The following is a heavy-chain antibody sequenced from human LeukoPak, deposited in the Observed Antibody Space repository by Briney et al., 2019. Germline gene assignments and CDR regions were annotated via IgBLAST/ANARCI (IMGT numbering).Heavy chain of an antibody. J-gene: IGHJ4*02. CDR3: ARWLDYDYVWGQGFDY. V-gene: IGHV3-7*01. CDR1: GFTFSNAW. CDR2: IKQDGSEK. Sequence: PGGSLRLSCAASGFTFSNAWMSWVRQAPGKGLEWVANIKQDGSEKYYVDSVKGRFTISRDNAKNSLYLQMNSLRAEDTAVYYCARWLDYDYVWGQGFDYWGQGTLVTVSS. D-gene: IGHD3-16*01.